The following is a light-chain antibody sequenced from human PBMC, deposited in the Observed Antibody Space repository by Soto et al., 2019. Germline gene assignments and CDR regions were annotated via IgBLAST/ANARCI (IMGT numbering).Light chain of an antibody. CDR1: SSDVGSYNR. Sequence: QSVLTQPPSVSGSPGQSVTISCTGTSSDVGSYNRVSWYQQPPGTAPKLMIYDVSKRPSGVPDRFFGSKSGNTASLTISGLQAEDEADYYCCSYAGSYFYVFGTGTKLTVL. J-gene: IGLJ1*01. V-gene: IGLV2-18*02. CDR3: CSYAGSYFYV. CDR2: DVS.